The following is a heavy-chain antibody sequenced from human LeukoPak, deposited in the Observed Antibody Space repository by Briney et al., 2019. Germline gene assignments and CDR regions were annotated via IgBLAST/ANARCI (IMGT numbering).Heavy chain of an antibody. J-gene: IGHJ4*02. CDR1: GVSISSYY. D-gene: IGHD1-26*01. Sequence: PSETLSLTCTVSGVSISSYYWSWIRQPPGKGLEWIGYIYYSGSTNYNPSLKSRVTISVDTSKNQFSLKLSSVTAADTAVYYCARSLVGATPDYWGQGTLVTVSS. CDR2: IYYSGST. CDR3: ARSLVGATPDY. V-gene: IGHV4-59*01.